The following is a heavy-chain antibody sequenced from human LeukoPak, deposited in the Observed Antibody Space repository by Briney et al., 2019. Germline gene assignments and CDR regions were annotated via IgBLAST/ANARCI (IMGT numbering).Heavy chain of an antibody. CDR1: GGSFSGYY. CDR3: ARGYYYGSSGYYSNWFDP. CDR2: INHSGST. V-gene: IGHV4-34*01. D-gene: IGHD3-22*01. J-gene: IGHJ5*02. Sequence: SETLSLTCAVYGGSFSGYYWSWIRQPPGKGLEWIGEINHSGSTNYNPSLKSRVTISVDTSKNQFSLKLSSVTAADTAVYYCARGYYYGSSGYYSNWFDPWGQGTLVTVSS.